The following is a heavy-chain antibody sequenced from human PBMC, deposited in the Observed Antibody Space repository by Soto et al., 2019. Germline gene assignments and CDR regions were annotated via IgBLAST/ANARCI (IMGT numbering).Heavy chain of an antibody. D-gene: IGHD2-21*02. V-gene: IGHV1-69*13. CDR2: IIPFFGTS. CDR3: ARGHGFGGNSEAYDI. J-gene: IGHJ3*02. CDR1: GGNFRSES. Sequence: SVKVSCKASGGNFRSESINRVRQAPGQGLEWMGGIIPFFGTSDYAQKFQGRLRITADESTTTAYMELSSLRSQDTAVYYCARGHGFGGNSEAYDIWGKGTMVTVPS.